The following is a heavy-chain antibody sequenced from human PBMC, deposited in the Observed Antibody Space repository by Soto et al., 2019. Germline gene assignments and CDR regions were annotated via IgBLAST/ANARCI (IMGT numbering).Heavy chain of an antibody. CDR2: ISWNSGSI. CDR1: GFTFDDYA. J-gene: IGHJ4*02. CDR3: AKDSSYSSGWSYLDY. D-gene: IGHD6-19*01. V-gene: IGHV3-9*01. Sequence: EVQLVESGGGLVQPGRSLRLSCAASGFTFDDYAMHWVRQAPGKGLEWVSGISWNSGSIGYADSVKGRFTISRDNAKNSLYLQMNSLRAEDTALYYCAKDSSYSSGWSYLDYWGQGTLVTVSS.